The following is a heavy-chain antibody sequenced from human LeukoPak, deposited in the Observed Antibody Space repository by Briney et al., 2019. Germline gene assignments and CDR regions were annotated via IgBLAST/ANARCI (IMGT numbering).Heavy chain of an antibody. CDR3: AKDLPPPYYDILTGYPDV. D-gene: IGHD3-9*01. J-gene: IGHJ6*02. V-gene: IGHV3-30*18. Sequence: GGSLRLSCAASGFTFSSYAMSWVRQAPGKGLEWVAVISYDGSNKYYADSVKGRFTISRDNSKNTLYLQMNSLRAEDTAVYYCAKDLPPPYYDILTGYPDVWGQGTTVTVSS. CDR2: ISYDGSNK. CDR1: GFTFSSYA.